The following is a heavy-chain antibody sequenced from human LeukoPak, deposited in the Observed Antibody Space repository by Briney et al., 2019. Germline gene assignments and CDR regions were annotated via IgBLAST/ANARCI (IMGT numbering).Heavy chain of an antibody. D-gene: IGHD3-22*01. CDR1: GFTFSSYG. CDR2: IWYDGSNK. Sequence: GGSLRLSCAASGFTFSSYGMHWDRQAPGRGLEWVAVIWYDGSNKYYADSVKGRFTISRDNSKNTLYLQMNSLRAEDTAVYYCAKDYYDSSGLYYFDYWGQGTLLTVSS. J-gene: IGHJ4*02. V-gene: IGHV3-33*06. CDR3: AKDYYDSSGLYYFDY.